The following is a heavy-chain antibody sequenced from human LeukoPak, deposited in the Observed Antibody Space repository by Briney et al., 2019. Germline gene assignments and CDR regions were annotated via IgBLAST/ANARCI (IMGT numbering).Heavy chain of an antibody. J-gene: IGHJ4*02. CDR1: GFTFRSHA. CDR2: IYENGGTT. V-gene: IGHV3-23*01. Sequence: GVSLRLSCVGSGFTFRSHAMSWVRQAPEKGLEFVSGIYENGGTTYYADSVKGRFSISRDNSKNTLYLQMDSLRGEDTAVYYCAKDFRIGYSAHFDYWGQGALVTVSS. CDR3: AKDFRIGYSAHFDY. D-gene: IGHD2-21*01.